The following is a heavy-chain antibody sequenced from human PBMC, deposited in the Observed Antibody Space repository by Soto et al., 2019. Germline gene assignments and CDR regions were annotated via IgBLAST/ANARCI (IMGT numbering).Heavy chain of an antibody. CDR1: VFSLSTSGMC. CDR3: ARILATVTTTYIDY. J-gene: IGHJ4*02. V-gene: IGHV2-70*11. D-gene: IGHD4-17*01. CDR2: IDWDDDK. Sequence: SGPTLVNPTQTLTLTCTFSVFSLSTSGMCVSWIRQPPGKALEWLARIDWDDDKYYSTSLKTRLTISKDTSKSQVVLTMTNMDPVDTASYYCARILATVTTTYIDYWGQGTLVTVSS.